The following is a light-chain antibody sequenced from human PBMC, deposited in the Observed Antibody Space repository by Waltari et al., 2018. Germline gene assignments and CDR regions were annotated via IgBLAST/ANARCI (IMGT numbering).Light chain of an antibody. Sequence: IQMTQSPSSVSASVGDRVTITCRASQGISNSLAWYQQKPGKAPTVLIYSAYTLQRGVPPRFSGSGSGTDFTLTINSLQPEDFATYFCQQGASVPPTFGQGT. CDR3: QQGASVPPT. CDR1: QGISNS. J-gene: IGKJ1*01. V-gene: IGKV1-12*01. CDR2: SAY.